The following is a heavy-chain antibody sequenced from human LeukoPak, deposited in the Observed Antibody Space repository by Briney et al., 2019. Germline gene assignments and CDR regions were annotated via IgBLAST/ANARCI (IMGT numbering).Heavy chain of an antibody. CDR2: IYHSGST. CDR3: ARGGITMVRGAPDY. V-gene: IGHV4-39*07. CDR1: GGPISSSSYY. D-gene: IGHD3-10*01. J-gene: IGHJ4*02. Sequence: SETLSLTCSVSGGPISSSSYYWGWIRQPPGKGLEWIGSIYHSGSTYYNPSLKSRVTISVDTSKNQFSLKLSSVTAADTAVYYCARGGITMVRGAPDYWGQGTLVTVSS.